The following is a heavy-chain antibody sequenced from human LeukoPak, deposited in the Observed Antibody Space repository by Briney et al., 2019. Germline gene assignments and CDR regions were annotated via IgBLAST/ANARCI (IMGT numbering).Heavy chain of an antibody. D-gene: IGHD5-24*01. CDR2: IYYSGST. Sequence: SETLSLTCTVSGYSISSGYYWGWIRQPAGQGLEWIGYIYYSGSTNYNPSLKSRVTISVDTSKNQFSLKLSSVTAADTAVYYCARSLRERWLQTPNWFDPWGQGTLVTVSS. CDR1: GYSISSGYY. CDR3: ARSLRERWLQTPNWFDP. V-gene: IGHV4-61*10. J-gene: IGHJ5*02.